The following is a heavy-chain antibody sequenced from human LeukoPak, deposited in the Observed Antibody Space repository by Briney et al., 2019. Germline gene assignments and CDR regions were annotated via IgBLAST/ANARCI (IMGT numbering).Heavy chain of an antibody. J-gene: IGHJ5*02. D-gene: IGHD3-3*01. CDR2: IIPIFGTA. V-gene: IGHV1-69*13. Sequence: SVKVSCKASGGTFSSYAISWVRQAPGQGLEWMGGIIPIFGTANYAQKFQGRVTITADESTSTAYMELSSLRSEDTAVYYCARVLRFLEWFTPGKGFDPWGRGTLVTVSS. CDR1: GGTFSSYA. CDR3: ARVLRFLEWFTPGKGFDP.